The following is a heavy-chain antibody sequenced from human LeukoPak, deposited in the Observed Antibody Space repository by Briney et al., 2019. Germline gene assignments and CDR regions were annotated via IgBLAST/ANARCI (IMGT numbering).Heavy chain of an antibody. J-gene: IGHJ4*02. V-gene: IGHV5-51*01. CDR3: ARQGEVRGVTSLPPDY. Sequence: GESLKISCKGSGYSFDTYWIGWVRQMPGKGLEWMGIIYPGDSDTRDSPSFQGQVTISADKSISTAYLQWSSLKASDTAMYYCARQGEVRGVTSLPPDYWGQGTLVTVSS. CDR1: GYSFDTYW. D-gene: IGHD3-10*01. CDR2: IYPGDSDT.